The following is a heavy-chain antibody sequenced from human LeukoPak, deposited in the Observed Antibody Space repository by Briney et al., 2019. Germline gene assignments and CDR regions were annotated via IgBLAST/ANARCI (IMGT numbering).Heavy chain of an antibody. J-gene: IGHJ4*02. CDR3: ARQGRAARHDFDY. V-gene: IGHV4-34*01. CDR2: INHSGST. Sequence: SETLSLTCAVYGGSFSGYYWSWIRQPPGKGLEWIGEINHSGSTNYNPSLKSRVTISVDTSKNQFSLKLTSVTAADTAVYYCARQGRAARHDFDYWGQGTLVTVSS. D-gene: IGHD6-6*01. CDR1: GGSFSGYY.